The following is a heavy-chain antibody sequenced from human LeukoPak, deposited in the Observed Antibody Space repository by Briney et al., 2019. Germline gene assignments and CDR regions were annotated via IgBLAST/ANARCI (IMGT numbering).Heavy chain of an antibody. CDR3: ARYTAMVNSAFDY. V-gene: IGHV4-34*01. J-gene: IGHJ4*02. Sequence: KPSETLSLTCAVYGGSFSGYYWSWIRQPPGKGLEWIGEINHSGSTNYNPSLKSRVTISVDTSKNQFSLKLSSVTAADTAVYYCARYTAMVNSAFDYWGQGTLVTVSS. D-gene: IGHD5-18*01. CDR1: GGSFSGYY. CDR2: INHSGST.